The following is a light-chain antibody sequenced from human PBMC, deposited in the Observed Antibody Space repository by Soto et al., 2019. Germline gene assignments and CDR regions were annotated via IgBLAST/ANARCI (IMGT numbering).Light chain of an antibody. CDR2: DPS. CDR1: TEAVTSGHY. J-gene: IGLJ3*02. V-gene: IGLV7-46*01. CDR3: LLSYGRARV. Sequence: QAVVTQEPPMTVSQGGTVTLTFGSSTEAVTSGHYPYWFQQKPGQAPRTQIYDPSNKHSWTPARFSGSLLGGKAALTLSGAQPEDEAEYYCLLSYGRARVFGGGTKLTVL.